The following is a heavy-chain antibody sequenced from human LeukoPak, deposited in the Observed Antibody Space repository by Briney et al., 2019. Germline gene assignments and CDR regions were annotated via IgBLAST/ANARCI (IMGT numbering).Heavy chain of an antibody. V-gene: IGHV3-48*01. Sequence: GGSLRLSCAASGFTFSSHNLNWVRQAPGKGLEWISYISSSSSTIFYADSVKGRFTISRDNAKNSLYLQMNSLRAEDSAVYYCARGRGSFDWPWGYWGQGTLVTVSS. CDR2: ISSSSSTI. CDR3: ARGRGSFDWPWGY. J-gene: IGHJ4*02. D-gene: IGHD3-9*01. CDR1: GFTFSSHN.